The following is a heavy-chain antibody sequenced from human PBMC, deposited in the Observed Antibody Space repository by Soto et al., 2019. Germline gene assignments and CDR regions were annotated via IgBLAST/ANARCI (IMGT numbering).Heavy chain of an antibody. J-gene: IGHJ4*02. CDR3: ARNYSGDPFDY. Sequence: SETLSLTCGVYGGSFSGYYWSWIRQAPGKGLEWIGEISHNGLTNYAPSLKSRVTISVDLSKNQFSLKLTSVTAADTAVYYCARNYSGDPFDYWGQGALVTVSS. CDR2: ISHNGLT. D-gene: IGHD4-17*01. V-gene: IGHV4-34*01. CDR1: GGSFSGYY.